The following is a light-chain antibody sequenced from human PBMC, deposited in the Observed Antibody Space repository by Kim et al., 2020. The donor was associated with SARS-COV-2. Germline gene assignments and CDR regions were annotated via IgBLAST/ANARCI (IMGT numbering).Light chain of an antibody. Sequence: QAVVTQEPSLTVSPGGTVTLTCDSSTGAVTSGHYPYWFQQKPGQAPRTLIYDTTTKHSWTPARFSGSLLVGKAALTLSGAQPEDEAEYYCLISYSTTLVFGGGTQLTVL. CDR2: DTT. CDR3: LISYSTTLV. CDR1: TGAVTSGHY. J-gene: IGLJ2*01. V-gene: IGLV7-46*01.